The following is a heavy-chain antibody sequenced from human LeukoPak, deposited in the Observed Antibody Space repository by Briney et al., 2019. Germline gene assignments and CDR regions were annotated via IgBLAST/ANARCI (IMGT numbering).Heavy chain of an antibody. D-gene: IGHD3-22*01. CDR2: IYYSGST. Sequence: SETLSLTCTVSGGSISSYYWSWIRQPPGKGLEWIGYIYYSGSTNYNPSLKSRVTISVDTSKNQFSLKLSSVTAADTAVYYCARGLRKVVVMFLPQNGGRPDTAYYFDYWGQGTLVTVSS. CDR1: GGSISSYY. J-gene: IGHJ4*02. V-gene: IGHV4-59*12. CDR3: ARGLRKVVVMFLPQNGGRPDTAYYFDY.